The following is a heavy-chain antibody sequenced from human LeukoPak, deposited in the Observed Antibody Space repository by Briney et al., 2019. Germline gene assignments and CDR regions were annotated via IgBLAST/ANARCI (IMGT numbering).Heavy chain of an antibody. V-gene: IGHV3-7*01. CDR2: IKQGGSEK. CDR1: GFTFSSYW. CDR3: ARVVLEYYFYMDV. Sequence: GGSLRLSCAASGFTFSSYWMSWVRQAPGKGLEWVANIKQGGSEKYYVDSVKGRFTISRDNAKNSLYLQMNSLRAEDTAVYYCARVVLEYYFYMDVWGKGTTVTISS. D-gene: IGHD2-8*01. J-gene: IGHJ6*03.